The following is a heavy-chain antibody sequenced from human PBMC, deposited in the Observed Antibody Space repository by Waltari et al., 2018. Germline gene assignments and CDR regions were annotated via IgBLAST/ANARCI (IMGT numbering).Heavy chain of an antibody. V-gene: IGHV4-34*01. CDR3: ARGLELTGRLGY. J-gene: IGHJ4*02. Sequence: QVQLQQWGAGLLKPSETLSLPCAVYGWSFSGYYWSWIRQPPGKGREWIWEINHSGSTNYNPSLKSRVTIAVDTSKNQFSLKLSSVTAADTAVYYCARGLELTGRLGYWGQGTLVTVSS. CDR2: INHSGST. D-gene: IGHD1-7*01. CDR1: GWSFSGYY.